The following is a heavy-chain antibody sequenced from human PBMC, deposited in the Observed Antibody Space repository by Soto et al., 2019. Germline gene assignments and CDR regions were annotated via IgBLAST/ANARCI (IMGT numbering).Heavy chain of an antibody. J-gene: IGHJ4*02. V-gene: IGHV3-15*01. Sequence: EVQLVESGGGLVKPGESLRLSCTASGFTFNYAWMSWVRQAPGKGLEWVARIRTKTDDEATDYAAPEKGRFSVSRDDSKNTVHLQMTSLKTEDTAVYYCAKGAPTGTFFDYWGQGILVSVSS. CDR1: GFTFNYAW. D-gene: IGHD3-10*01. CDR3: AKGAPTGTFFDY. CDR2: IRTKTDDEAT.